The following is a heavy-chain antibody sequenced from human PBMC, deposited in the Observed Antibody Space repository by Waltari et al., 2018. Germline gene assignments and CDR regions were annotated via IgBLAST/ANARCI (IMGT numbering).Heavy chain of an antibody. CDR2: IRDGGGII. Sequence: EVQRLASGGGLVQSGGSMRRSCAGSGCTFSTYVMNWVRQAPGKGLEWVSSIRDGGGIINYADSVKGRFTISRDNSKNTVYLQMKSLRAEDTAVYYCARGSGVDYWGQGTLVTISS. V-gene: IGHV3-23*01. CDR1: GCTFSTYV. D-gene: IGHD7-27*01. CDR3: ARGSGVDY. J-gene: IGHJ4*02.